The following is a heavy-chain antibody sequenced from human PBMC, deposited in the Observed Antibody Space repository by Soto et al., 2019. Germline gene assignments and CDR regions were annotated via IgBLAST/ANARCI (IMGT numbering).Heavy chain of an antibody. CDR3: AKDRGVYCSSTSCYDHYFDY. J-gene: IGHJ4*02. D-gene: IGHD2-2*01. Sequence: PGGSLRLSCAASGFTFSSYAMSWVRQAPGKGLEWVSAISGSGGSTYYADSVKGRFTISRDNSKNTLYLQMNSLRAEDTAVYYCAKDRGVYCSSTSCYDHYFDYWGQGTLVTVSS. CDR2: ISGSGGST. CDR1: GFTFSSYA. V-gene: IGHV3-23*01.